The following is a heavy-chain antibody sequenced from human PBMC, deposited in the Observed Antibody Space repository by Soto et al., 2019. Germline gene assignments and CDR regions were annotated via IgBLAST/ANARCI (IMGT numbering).Heavy chain of an antibody. CDR2: IKSKTDGGTT. J-gene: IGHJ6*02. Sequence: GGSLRLSCAASGFTFSNAWMNWVRQAPGKGLEWVGRIKSKTDGGTTDYAAPVKGRFTISRDDSKNTLYLQMNSLKTEDTAVYYCTSGDTAMVIYYGMDVWGQGTTVTVSS. CDR3: TSGDTAMVIYYGMDV. CDR1: GFTFSNAW. D-gene: IGHD5-18*01. V-gene: IGHV3-15*07.